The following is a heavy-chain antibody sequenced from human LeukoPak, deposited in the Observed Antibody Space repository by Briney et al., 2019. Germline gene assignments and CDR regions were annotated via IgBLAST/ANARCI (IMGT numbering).Heavy chain of an antibody. CDR2: IYYSGST. CDR1: DGSISNYY. V-gene: IGHV4-59*01. CDR3: ARERPRGTNWFDP. Sequence: PSETLSLTCTVSDGSISNYYWSWIRQPPGKGLEWIGHIYYSGSTKYNPSLKSRVTISVDKSKNQFSLKMRSVTAADTAVYYCARERPRGTNWFDPWGQGTLVTVSS. J-gene: IGHJ5*02.